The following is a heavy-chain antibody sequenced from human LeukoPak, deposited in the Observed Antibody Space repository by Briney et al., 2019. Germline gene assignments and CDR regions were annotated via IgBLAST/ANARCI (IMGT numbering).Heavy chain of an antibody. Sequence: SETLSLTCSVSGGSISSNNFYWGWIRQPPGKGLEWIGSINYSGSTHYNASLKSRVTISVDTSKNQFSLMLNSVTAADTAVYYCARREGPPKNFDFWGQGSLVTVSS. CDR3: ARREGPPKNFDF. J-gene: IGHJ4*02. V-gene: IGHV4-39*01. CDR2: INYSGST. CDR1: GGSISSNNFY.